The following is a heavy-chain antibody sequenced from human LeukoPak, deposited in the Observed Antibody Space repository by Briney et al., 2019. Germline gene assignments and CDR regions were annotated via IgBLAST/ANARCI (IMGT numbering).Heavy chain of an antibody. CDR3: ARARVVPAAPFDP. CDR2: IYYGGST. D-gene: IGHD2-2*01. V-gene: IGHV4-31*03. J-gene: IGHJ5*02. CDR1: GGSISSGGYY. Sequence: TSETLSLTCTVSGGSISSGGYYWSWIRQHPGKGLEWIGYIYYGGSTYYNPSLKSRVTISVDTSKNQFSLKLSSVTAADTAVYYCARARVVPAAPFDPWGQGTLVTVSS.